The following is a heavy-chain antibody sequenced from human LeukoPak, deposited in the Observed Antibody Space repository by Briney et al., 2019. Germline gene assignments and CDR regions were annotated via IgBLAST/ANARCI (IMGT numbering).Heavy chain of an antibody. Sequence: GGSLRLSCAASGFTVNSNYMSWVRQAPGKGLEWVSVIYSGGSTYYADSVKGRFTISRDNSKNTLYLQMNSLRAEDTAVYYCARGEFTLLYYYYGMDAWGQGTTVTVSS. CDR3: ARGEFTLLYYYYGMDA. D-gene: IGHD1-26*01. CDR2: IYSGGST. CDR1: GFTVNSNY. J-gene: IGHJ6*02. V-gene: IGHV3-66*01.